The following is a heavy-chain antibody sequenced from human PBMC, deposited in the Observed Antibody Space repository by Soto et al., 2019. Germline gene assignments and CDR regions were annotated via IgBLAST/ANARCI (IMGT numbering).Heavy chain of an antibody. V-gene: IGHV4-59*12. CDR2: IYYSGST. J-gene: IGHJ4*02. CDR1: GRSISSYY. CDR3: ASFNDRLTPATIVY. Sequence: SETLSLTCTVSGRSISSYYWSWIRQPPGKGLEWIGYIYYSGSTNYNPSLKSRVTISVDMSKNQFSLKLTSVTAADTAVYYCASFNDRLTPATIVYWGQGALVTVSS. D-gene: IGHD2-2*02.